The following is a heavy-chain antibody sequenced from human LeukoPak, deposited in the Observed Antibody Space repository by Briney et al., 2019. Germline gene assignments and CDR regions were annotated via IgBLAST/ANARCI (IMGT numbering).Heavy chain of an antibody. CDR3: VRGGRFLDY. D-gene: IGHD3-3*01. J-gene: IGHJ4*02. CDR1: GFTFSSYS. CDR2: ISGGSSYI. Sequence: PGGSLRLSCAASGFTFSSYSMNWVRQAPGKGLEWVSSISGGSSYIYYADSVKGRFTISRDNAKNSLYLQMNILRAEDTALYYCVRGGRFLDYWGQGTLVTVSS. V-gene: IGHV3-21*01.